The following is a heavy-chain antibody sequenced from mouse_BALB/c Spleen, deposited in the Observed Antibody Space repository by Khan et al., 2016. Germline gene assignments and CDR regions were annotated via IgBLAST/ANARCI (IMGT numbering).Heavy chain of an antibody. CDR1: GYSITSDYA. V-gene: IGHV3-2*02. D-gene: IGHD2-4*01. CDR2: ISYSGST. Sequence: EVQLQESGPGLVKPSQSLSLTCTVTGYSITSDYAWNWIRQFPGNKLEWMGYISYSGSTSYNPSLKSRISITRDTSKNQFFLQLNSVTTEDTARYYCARRGDYDEYFDYWGQGTTLTVSS. CDR3: ARRGDYDEYFDY. J-gene: IGHJ2*01.